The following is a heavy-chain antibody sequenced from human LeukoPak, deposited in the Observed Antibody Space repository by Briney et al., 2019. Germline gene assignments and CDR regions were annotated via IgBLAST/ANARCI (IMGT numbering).Heavy chain of an antibody. CDR1: GFTFSSYA. CDR2: ISSNGGST. Sequence: GRSLRFSCAASGFTFSSYAMHWVRQAPGKGLEYVSAISSNGGSTYYADSVKGRFTISRDNSKNTLYLQMSSLRAEDTAVYYCVKGGDYGDYVYLFDYWGQGTLVTVSS. D-gene: IGHD4-17*01. CDR3: VKGGDYGDYVYLFDY. V-gene: IGHV3-64D*06. J-gene: IGHJ4*02.